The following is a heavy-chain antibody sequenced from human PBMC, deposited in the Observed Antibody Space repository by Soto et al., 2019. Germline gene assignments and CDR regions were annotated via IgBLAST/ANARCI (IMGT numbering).Heavy chain of an antibody. CDR2: IIPIFGTA. J-gene: IGHJ4*02. CDR1: GGTFSSYA. Sequence: AAVKVTCKAWGGTFSSYAISWVRQAPGQGLEWMGGIIPIFGTANYAQKFQGRVTITADESTSTAYMELSSLRSEDTAGYYCARGWRYYDSSGYMHRPVDYWGQGTLVTVSS. V-gene: IGHV1-69*13. CDR3: ARGWRYYDSSGYMHRPVDY. D-gene: IGHD3-22*01.